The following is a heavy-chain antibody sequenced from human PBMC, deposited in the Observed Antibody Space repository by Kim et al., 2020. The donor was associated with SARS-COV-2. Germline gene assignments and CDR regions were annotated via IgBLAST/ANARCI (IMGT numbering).Heavy chain of an antibody. D-gene: IGHD3-22*01. CDR3: AKTPFLDYYDSSGYRQPFDY. Sequence: RFTISRDNAKNTLYLQMNSLRAEDTAVYYCAKTPFLDYYDSSGYRQPFDYWGQGTLVTVSS. J-gene: IGHJ4*02. V-gene: IGHV3-23*01.